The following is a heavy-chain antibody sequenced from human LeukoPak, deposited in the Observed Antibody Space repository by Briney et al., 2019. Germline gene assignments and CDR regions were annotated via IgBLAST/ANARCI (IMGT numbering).Heavy chain of an antibody. Sequence: GGSLRLSCAASGFTLSSYWMHWVRQALGKGLVWVSRINSDGSDTTFADSVKGRFTISRDNAKNTLYLQMNSLRAEDTALYYCVRGSYAWFGVDHWGQGTLVTVSS. V-gene: IGHV3-74*01. CDR2: INSDGSDT. J-gene: IGHJ4*02. CDR3: VRGSYAWFGVDH. D-gene: IGHD3-10*01. CDR1: GFTLSSYW.